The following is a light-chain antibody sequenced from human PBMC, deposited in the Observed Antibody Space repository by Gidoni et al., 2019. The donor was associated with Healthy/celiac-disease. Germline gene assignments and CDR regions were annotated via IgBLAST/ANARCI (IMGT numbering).Light chain of an antibody. V-gene: IGLV3-25*03. Sequence: SYELTQPPSVSVSPGQTARSTFSGDALPKQYAYWYQQKQGQAPVLVIYKDSERPSGIPERFSGSSSGTTVTLTISGVQAEDEADYYCQSADSSGTYVVFGGGTKLTVL. J-gene: IGLJ2*01. CDR2: KDS. CDR3: QSADSSGTYVV. CDR1: ALPKQY.